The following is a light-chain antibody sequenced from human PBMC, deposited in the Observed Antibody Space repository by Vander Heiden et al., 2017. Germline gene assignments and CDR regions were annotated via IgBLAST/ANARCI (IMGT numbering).Light chain of an antibody. CDR1: SSNIGNNA. J-gene: IGLJ3*02. CDR2: HDH. Sequence: TQLTSVSEASRQRVPISCSGSSSNIGNNAVNWYQQLPGKAPKLLIHHDHVLPFVVSDRFSGPKSGTSTSLAISGSQSEDEADYYCAAWDDSLNGWVFGGGTKLTVL. V-gene: IGLV1-36*01. CDR3: AAWDDSLNGWV.